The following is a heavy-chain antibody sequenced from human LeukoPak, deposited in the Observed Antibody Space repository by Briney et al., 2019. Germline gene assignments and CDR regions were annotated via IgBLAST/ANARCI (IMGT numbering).Heavy chain of an antibody. CDR1: GFTFSSYA. Sequence: GGSLRLSCAASGFTFSSYAMSWVRQAPGKGLEGVSAISGSGGSTYYADSVKGRFTISRDNSKNTLYLQMNSLRAEDTAVYYCARGRTTVTTYYFDYWGQGTLVTVSS. CDR2: ISGSGGST. CDR3: ARGRTTVTTYYFDY. D-gene: IGHD4-17*01. J-gene: IGHJ4*02. V-gene: IGHV3-23*01.